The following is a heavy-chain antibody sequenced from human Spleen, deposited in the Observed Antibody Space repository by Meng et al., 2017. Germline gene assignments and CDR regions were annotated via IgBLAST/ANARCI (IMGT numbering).Heavy chain of an antibody. CDR2: INHSGST. J-gene: IGHJ4*02. Sequence: QVQLEESGPVLGRPSGTLTSTCVVSGGSVSDNYWSWIRQPPGKGLEWIGEINHSGSTNYNPSLESRATISVDTSQNNLYLKLSSVTAADSAVYYCARGPTTMDHDFDYWGQGTLVTVSS. V-gene: IGHV4-34*10. D-gene: IGHD4-11*01. CDR1: GGSVSDNY. CDR3: ARGPTTMDHDFDY.